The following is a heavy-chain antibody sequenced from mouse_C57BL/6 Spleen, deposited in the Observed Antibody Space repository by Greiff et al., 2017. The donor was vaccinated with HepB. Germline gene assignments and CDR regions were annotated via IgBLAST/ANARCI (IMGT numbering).Heavy chain of an antibody. D-gene: IGHD2-2*01. CDR1: GYTFTSYW. Sequence: VKLQQPGAELVKPGASVKLSCKASGYTFTSYWMHWVKQRPGQGLEWIGMIHPNSGSTKYNEKFKSKATLTVDKSSSTAYMQRSRLASEDSAVYYCARQTMVTTGFAYWGQGTMVTVSA. J-gene: IGHJ3*01. V-gene: IGHV1-64*01. CDR3: ARQTMVTTGFAY. CDR2: IHPNSGST.